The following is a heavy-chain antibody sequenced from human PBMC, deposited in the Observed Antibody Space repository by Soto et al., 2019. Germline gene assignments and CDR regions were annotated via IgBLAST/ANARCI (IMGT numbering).Heavy chain of an antibody. J-gene: IGHJ3*02. CDR1: GFTVSSNY. CDR3: AREVRVRGFAFDI. Sequence: TGGSLRLSCAFSGFTVSSNYMNLVRQAPGKGLEWVSFIYSGGNTYYADSVKGRFTISRDNSKNMLYLQMNSLRVEDTAVYYCAREVRVRGFAFDIWGQGTMVTVSS. D-gene: IGHD3-3*01. CDR2: IYSGGNT. V-gene: IGHV3-66*01.